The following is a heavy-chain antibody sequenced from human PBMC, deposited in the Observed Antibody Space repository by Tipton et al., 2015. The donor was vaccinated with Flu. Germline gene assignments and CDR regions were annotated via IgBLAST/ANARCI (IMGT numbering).Heavy chain of an antibody. CDR3: ATQGQDYYDSSGFLDY. D-gene: IGHD3-22*01. CDR2: IYPGDSDT. V-gene: IGHV5-51*03. J-gene: IGHJ4*02. Sequence: VQLVQSGAEVKKPGESLKISCKGSGYSFTSYWIGWVRQMPGKGLEWMGIIYPGDSDTRYSPSFQGQVTISADKSISTVYLQWSSLKASDTAMYYCATQGQDYYDSSGFLDYWGQGTLVTVSS. CDR1: GYSFTSYW.